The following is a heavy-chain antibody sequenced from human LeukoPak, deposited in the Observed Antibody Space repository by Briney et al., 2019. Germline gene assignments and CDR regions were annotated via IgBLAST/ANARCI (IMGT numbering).Heavy chain of an antibody. D-gene: IGHD1-7*01. Sequence: GESLKISCEGSGYIFSSYCIVWVHQTPGKGLEWMGIICPDDSDTRYSPSFQGQVTISADKSISTAYLQWSSLKASDSAMYYCARRQRTITATTDWLDPWGQGTLVTVSS. J-gene: IGHJ5*02. CDR1: GYIFSSYC. CDR3: ARRQRTITATTDWLDP. V-gene: IGHV5-51*07. CDR2: ICPDDSDT.